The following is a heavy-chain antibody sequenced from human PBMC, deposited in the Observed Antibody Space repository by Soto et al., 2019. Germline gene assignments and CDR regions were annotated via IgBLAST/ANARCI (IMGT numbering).Heavy chain of an antibody. CDR1: GFTVSSRY. V-gene: IGHV3-66*01. J-gene: IGHJ4*02. CDR3: AVDSYLAY. CDR2: IYNDGSA. Sequence: EVQLVESGGGLVQPGGSLGLSCIASGFTVSSRYMSWVRQAPGKGLEWVSVIYNDGSAYYADSVKGRFTISRDDSKNTIHLKMNSLRVEETAVYYCAVDSYLAYWGQGTLVAVSS. D-gene: IGHD5-12*01.